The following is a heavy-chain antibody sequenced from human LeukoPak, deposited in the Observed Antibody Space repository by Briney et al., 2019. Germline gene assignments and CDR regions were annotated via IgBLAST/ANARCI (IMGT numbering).Heavy chain of an antibody. V-gene: IGHV4-4*02. CDR1: GGSISSSKW. J-gene: IGHJ3*02. D-gene: IGHD6-13*01. Sequence: SETLSLTCAVSGGSISSSKWWSWVRQPPGKGLEWIGEIYHRGNTNNNPSLKSRVTMSIDKSKNQLSLKLSSVTAADTAAYYCARAAAGTSDSDAFDIWGQGTMVTVSS. CDR2: IYHRGNT. CDR3: ARAAAGTSDSDAFDI.